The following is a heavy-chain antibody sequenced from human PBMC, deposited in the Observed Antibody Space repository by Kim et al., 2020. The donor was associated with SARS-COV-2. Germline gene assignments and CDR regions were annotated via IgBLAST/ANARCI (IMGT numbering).Heavy chain of an antibody. CDR2: IIPILGIA. V-gene: IGHV1-69*04. D-gene: IGHD2-2*01. CDR3: AREIRQYQLLNYFDY. CDR1: GGTFSSYA. J-gene: IGHJ4*02. Sequence: SVKVSCKASGGTFSSYAISWVRQAPGQGLEWMGRIIPILGIANYAQKFQGRVTITADKSTSTAYMELSSLRSEDTAVYYCAREIRQYQLLNYFDYWGQGTLVTVSS.